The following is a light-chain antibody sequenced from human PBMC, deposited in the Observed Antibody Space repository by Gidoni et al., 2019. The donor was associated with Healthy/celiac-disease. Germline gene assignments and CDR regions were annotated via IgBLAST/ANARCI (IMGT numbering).Light chain of an antibody. CDR1: SSDVGGYNY. J-gene: IGLJ3*02. V-gene: IGLV2-14*01. Sequence: QSALTQPASVSGSPGQSITISCTGTSSDVGGYNYVSWYQQHPGKAPKLMIYDVSNRPSGVSNRFSGSKSGNTASLTISGLQAEDEADYYCSSYTSSSTPAFGGGTKLTV. CDR2: DVS. CDR3: SSYTSSSTPA.